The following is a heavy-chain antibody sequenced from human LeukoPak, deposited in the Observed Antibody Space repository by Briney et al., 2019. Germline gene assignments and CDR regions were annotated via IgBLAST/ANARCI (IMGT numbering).Heavy chain of an antibody. CDR3: TTDPYYYDSSGYDY. CDR1: GFTFSNAW. Sequence: GGSLRLSCAASGFTFSNAWMSWVRQAPGKGLEWVGRIKSKTDGGTTDYAAPVKGRFTISRDDSKNTLYLQMNSLKTDDTAVYYCTTDPYYYDSSGYDYWGQGTLVTVSS. V-gene: IGHV3-15*01. CDR2: IKSKTDGGTT. D-gene: IGHD3-22*01. J-gene: IGHJ4*02.